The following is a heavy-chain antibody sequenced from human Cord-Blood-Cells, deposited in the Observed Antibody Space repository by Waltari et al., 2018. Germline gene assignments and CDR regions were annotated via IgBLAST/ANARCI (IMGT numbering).Heavy chain of an antibody. CDR2: IIPIFGTA. D-gene: IGHD3-10*01. CDR3: ARGLYGSGRYYFDY. V-gene: IGHV1-69*01. CDR1: GGTFSSYA. J-gene: IGHJ4*02. Sequence: QVQLVQSGAEVKKPGSSVKVSCKASGGTFSSYAISWVRQAPGQGLEWMGGIIPIFGTANDAQKFQGRVTITADESTSTAYMELSSLRSEDTAVYYCARGLYGSGRYYFDYWGQGTLVTVSS.